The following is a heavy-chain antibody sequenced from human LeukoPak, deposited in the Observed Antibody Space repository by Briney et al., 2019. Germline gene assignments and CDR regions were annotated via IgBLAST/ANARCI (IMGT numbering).Heavy chain of an antibody. CDR3: ARGKVVTGIDY. J-gene: IGHJ4*02. V-gene: IGHV3-23*01. CDR2: ISGGGGST. CDR1: GFTFSNCT. Sequence: GGSLRLSCAASGFTFSNCTMSWVRQAPGKGLEWVSAISGGGGSTYYADSVKGRFTISRDNSKNTLYLQMNSLRAEDTAVYYCARGKVVTGIDYWGQGTLVTVSS. D-gene: IGHD2-21*02.